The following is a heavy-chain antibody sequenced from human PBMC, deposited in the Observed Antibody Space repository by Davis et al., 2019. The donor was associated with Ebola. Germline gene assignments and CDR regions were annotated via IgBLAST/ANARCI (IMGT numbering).Heavy chain of an antibody. CDR1: GFSFSNFW. D-gene: IGHD6-6*01. Sequence: GESLKISCAASGFSFSNFWMHWVRQSPGKGLVWVSRIKTDGSMTGYGDSVQGRFTISRDNAKNSLYLQMNSLRAEDTAVYYCARRSHYWGQGTLVTVSS. J-gene: IGHJ4*02. CDR2: IKTDGSMT. CDR3: ARRSHY. V-gene: IGHV3-74*01.